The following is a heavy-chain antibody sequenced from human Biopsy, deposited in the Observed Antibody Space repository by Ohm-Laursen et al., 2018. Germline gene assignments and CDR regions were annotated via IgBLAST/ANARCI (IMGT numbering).Heavy chain of an antibody. V-gene: IGHV3-23*05. Sequence: SLRLSCAASGFTFSSYAMTWVRQAPGKGLEWVSGIDGSGSSTYCADSVKGRFTISRDNSKNTLYLQMNSLRAEDTAVYYCAEGDWIYYFDYWGQGALATVSS. D-gene: IGHD2-21*02. CDR1: GFTFSSYA. J-gene: IGHJ4*02. CDR3: AEGDWIYYFDY. CDR2: IDGSGSST.